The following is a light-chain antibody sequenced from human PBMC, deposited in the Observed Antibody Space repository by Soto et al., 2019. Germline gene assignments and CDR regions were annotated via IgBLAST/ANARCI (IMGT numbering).Light chain of an antibody. CDR3: QSSDSSLNV. V-gene: IGLV1-40*01. CDR2: GNS. CDR1: SSNIGAGYD. Sequence: QSVLTQPPSVSGDPGQRVTISCTGSSSNIGAGYDVHWYQQLPGTAPKLLIYGNSNRPSGVPDRFSGSKSGTSASLAITGLQAEDEADYYCQSSDSSLNVFGTGTKVTVL. J-gene: IGLJ1*01.